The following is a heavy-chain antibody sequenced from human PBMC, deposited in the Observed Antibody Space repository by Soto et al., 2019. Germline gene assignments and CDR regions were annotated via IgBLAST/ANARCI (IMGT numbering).Heavy chain of an antibody. D-gene: IGHD1-26*01. CDR3: ARDYSGSYGYYFDY. V-gene: IGHV1-2*04. Sequence: ASVKVSCKASGYTFTGYYMHWVRQAPGQGLEWMGWINPNSGGTNYAQKFQGWVTMTRDTSISTAYMELSRLRSDDTAVYYCARDYSGSYGYYFDYWGQGTLVTVSS. CDR2: INPNSGGT. CDR1: GYTFTGYY. J-gene: IGHJ4*02.